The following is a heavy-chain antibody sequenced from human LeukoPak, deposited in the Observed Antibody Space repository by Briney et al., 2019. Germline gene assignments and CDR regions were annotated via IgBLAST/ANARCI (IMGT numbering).Heavy chain of an antibody. Sequence: ASVKVSCKASGYTFTSYYMHWVRQAPGQGLEWMGILKPRGGSTTYAQKFQGRVSMTRDTSTSTVYMELSSLRSEDTAVYYCARAAIVEAGTLDYWGQGTLVTVSS. CDR3: ARAAIVEAGTLDY. CDR2: LKPRGGST. V-gene: IGHV1-46*01. D-gene: IGHD6-13*01. CDR1: GYTFTSYY. J-gene: IGHJ4*02.